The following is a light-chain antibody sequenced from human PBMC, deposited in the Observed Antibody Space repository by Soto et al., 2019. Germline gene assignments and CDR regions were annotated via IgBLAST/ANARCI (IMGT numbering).Light chain of an antibody. CDR3: CSYAGSSTYV. Sequence: QSVLTQPASVSGSPGQSITISCTGTSSGVGSYNLVSWYQQHPGKAPKLMIYEGSKRPSGVSNRFSGSKSGNTASLTISGLQDEDEADYYCCSYAGSSTYVFGTGTKVTVL. CDR2: EGS. J-gene: IGLJ1*01. V-gene: IGLV2-23*01. CDR1: SSGVGSYNL.